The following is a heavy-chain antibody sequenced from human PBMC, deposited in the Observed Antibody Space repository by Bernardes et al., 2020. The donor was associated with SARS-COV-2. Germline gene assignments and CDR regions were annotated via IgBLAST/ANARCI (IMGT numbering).Heavy chain of an antibody. J-gene: IGHJ4*02. CDR3: VRGSSSDMWSFDY. Sequence: GGSLRLSCAASGFTFSTCAMTWVRQAPGKGLEWVSSITGYGRSSYYADSVRGRFTVSRANSRNTLYLQMDSLKVEDTAVYYCVRGSSSDMWSFDYWGQGTLVTVSP. CDR2: ITGYGRSS. CDR1: GFTFSTCA. V-gene: IGHV3-23*01. D-gene: IGHD6-6*01.